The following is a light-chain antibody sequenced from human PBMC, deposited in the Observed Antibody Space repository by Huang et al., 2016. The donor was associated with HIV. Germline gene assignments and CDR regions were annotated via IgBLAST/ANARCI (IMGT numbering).Light chain of an antibody. CDR3: QQYYSRPLT. CDR1: QSILFSSNNKNY. Sequence: DIVMTQSPDSLAVSLGERATVNCKSSQSILFSSNNKNYIAWYQQKPGQSPKLLIYWASTREHGVPDRFSGSGSGTDFTLTISNLQSGDVAVYYCQQYYSRPLTFGGGTKVEI. V-gene: IGKV4-1*01. J-gene: IGKJ4*01. CDR2: WAS.